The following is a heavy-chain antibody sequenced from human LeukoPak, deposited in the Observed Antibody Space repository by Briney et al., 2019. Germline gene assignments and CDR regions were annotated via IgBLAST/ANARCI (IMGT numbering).Heavy chain of an antibody. D-gene: IGHD6-25*01. Sequence: GRSLRLSCAASGFTFSSYGMHWVRQAPGKGLEWVAVISYDGSNKYYADSVKGRFTMSRANTNNTLYLQMNSLRAEDTALYYCVKDRGQSIEAAGHFGYWGQGTLVTVSS. CDR2: ISYDGSNK. CDR1: GFTFSSYG. J-gene: IGHJ4*02. V-gene: IGHV3-30*18. CDR3: VKDRGQSIEAAGHFGY.